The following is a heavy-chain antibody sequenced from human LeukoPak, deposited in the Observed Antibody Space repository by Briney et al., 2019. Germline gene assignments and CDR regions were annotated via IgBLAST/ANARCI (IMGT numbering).Heavy chain of an antibody. CDR2: IYYSGST. CDR1: GDSISSRSYY. CDR3: ARTTPTTVVTPEGAFDI. V-gene: IGHV4-39*01. Sequence: SETLSLTCTVSGDSISSRSYYWGWIRQPPGKGLEWIGSIYYSGSTYYNPSLKSRVTISVDTSKNQFSLKLSSVTAADTAVYYCARTTPTTVVTPEGAFDIWGQGTMVTVSS. D-gene: IGHD4-23*01. J-gene: IGHJ3*02.